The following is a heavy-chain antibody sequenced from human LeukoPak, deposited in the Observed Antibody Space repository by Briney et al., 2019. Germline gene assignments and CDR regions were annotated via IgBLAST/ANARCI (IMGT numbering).Heavy chain of an antibody. Sequence: GGSPRLSCAISGITLSNYGMSWVRQPPGKGLEWAAGLSASGGSTNYADSVKGRFTISRDNPKNTLYLQMNSLRAEDTAVYFCAKRGVVIRVILVGFHKEAYYFDSWGQGALVTVSS. CDR1: GITLSNYG. V-gene: IGHV3-23*01. CDR3: AKRGVVIRVILVGFHKEAYYFDS. J-gene: IGHJ4*02. CDR2: LSASGGST. D-gene: IGHD3-10*01.